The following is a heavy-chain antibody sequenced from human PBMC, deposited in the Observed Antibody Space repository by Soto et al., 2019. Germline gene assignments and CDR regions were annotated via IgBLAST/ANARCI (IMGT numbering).Heavy chain of an antibody. CDR1: GFTISNYG. CDR3: ARDPSTNWEPPFDY. D-gene: IGHD1-1*01. J-gene: IGHJ4*02. Sequence: QLHLVHSGGDVVQLGRSLRLSCAASGFTISNYGFHWLRQAPGKGLEWVGVIWYDGSKKYYVDSVRGRFTISRDNSKDTLYLQMDSLRVEDTAVYYCARDPSTNWEPPFDYWGQGTLVTVSS. CDR2: IWYDGSKK. V-gene: IGHV3-33*01.